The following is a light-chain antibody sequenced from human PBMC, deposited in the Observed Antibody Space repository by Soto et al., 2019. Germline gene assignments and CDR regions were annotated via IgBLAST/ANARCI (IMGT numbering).Light chain of an antibody. CDR3: QQYGSSPRT. V-gene: IGKV3-20*01. Sequence: EIVMTQSPATLSVSPGERATLSCRASQSVSSNLAWYQQKPGQAPRLLIYGISSRATGIPDRFRGSGSGTDFTLTISRLEPEDFAVYYCQQYGSSPRTFGQGTKVDIK. J-gene: IGKJ1*01. CDR1: QSVSSN. CDR2: GIS.